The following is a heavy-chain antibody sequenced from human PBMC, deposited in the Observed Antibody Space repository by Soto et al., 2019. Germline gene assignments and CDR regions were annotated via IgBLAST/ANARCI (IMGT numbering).Heavy chain of an antibody. Sequence: LSLTCTVSGGSISSYYWSWIRQPPGKGLEWIGYIYYSGSTNYNPSLKSRVTISVDTSKNQFSLKLSSVTAADTAVYYCASSTYYYGSGTLPPPYYYYYMDAWGKGTTVTVS. CDR3: ASSTYYYGSGTLPPPYYYYYMDA. CDR2: IYYSGST. V-gene: IGHV4-59*01. J-gene: IGHJ6*03. D-gene: IGHD3-10*01. CDR1: GGSISSYY.